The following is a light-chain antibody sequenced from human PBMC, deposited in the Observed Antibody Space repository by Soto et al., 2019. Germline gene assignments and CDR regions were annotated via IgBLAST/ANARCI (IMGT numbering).Light chain of an antibody. CDR3: QQYNSYCT. V-gene: IGKV1-5*03. CDR1: QSISSW. J-gene: IGKJ1*01. Sequence: DIQMTQSPSTLSASVVDRVTITCLARQSISSWLAWYQQKPGKAPKLLIYKASSLESGVPSRFSGSGSGTEFTLTISSLQPDDFATYYCQQYNSYCTFSQATKVEIK. CDR2: KAS.